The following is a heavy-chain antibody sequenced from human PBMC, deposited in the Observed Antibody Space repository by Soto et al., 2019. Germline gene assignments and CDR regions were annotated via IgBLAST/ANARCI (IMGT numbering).Heavy chain of an antibody. J-gene: IGHJ4*02. CDR1: GFTFSSYG. CDR3: AKDYYDSSGYGSPYYFDY. Sequence: QVQLVESGGGVVQPGRSLRLSCAASGFTFSSYGMHWVRQAPGKGLEWVAVISYDGSNKYYADSVKGRFTISRDNSKNTLYLQMNSLRAEDTAVYYCAKDYYDSSGYGSPYYFDYWSQGTLVTVSS. V-gene: IGHV3-30*18. D-gene: IGHD3-22*01. CDR2: ISYDGSNK.